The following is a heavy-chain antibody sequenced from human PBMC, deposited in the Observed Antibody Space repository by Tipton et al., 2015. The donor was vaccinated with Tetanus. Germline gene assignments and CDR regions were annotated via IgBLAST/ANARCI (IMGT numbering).Heavy chain of an antibody. CDR1: GGSIRGSNW. V-gene: IGHV4-4*02. CDR2: IYHSGTT. Sequence: TLSLTCAVSGGSIRGSNWWSWVRQTPGKGLEWIGEIYHSGTTNYNPSLKSRVTMSVDNSKNQFSLKLNSVTAADTAVYYCARESITIFGVVSIDYWGQGTLVTVSS. D-gene: IGHD3-3*01. CDR3: ARESITIFGVVSIDY. J-gene: IGHJ4*02.